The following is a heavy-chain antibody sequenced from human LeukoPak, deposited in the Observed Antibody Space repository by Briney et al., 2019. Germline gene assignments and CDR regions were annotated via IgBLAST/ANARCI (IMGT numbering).Heavy chain of an antibody. Sequence: GGSLRLSCAASGFTFSSYEMNWVRQAPGKGLEWVAVISYDGSNKYYADSVKGRFTISRDNSKNTLYLQMNSLRAEDTAVYYCAKAASSWLDYWGQGTLVTVSS. V-gene: IGHV3-30*18. D-gene: IGHD6-13*01. CDR1: GFTFSSYE. CDR3: AKAASSWLDY. CDR2: ISYDGSNK. J-gene: IGHJ4*02.